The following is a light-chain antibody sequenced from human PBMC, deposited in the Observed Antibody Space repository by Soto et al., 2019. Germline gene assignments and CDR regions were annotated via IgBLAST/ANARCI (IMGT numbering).Light chain of an antibody. CDR2: YDS. V-gene: IGLV3-21*01. J-gene: IGLJ2*01. Sequence: SSELTQPPSVSVAPGKTARITCGGDTIGSKSVHWYQQRPCQAPVLVIYYDSDRPSGIPERFSGSNSGNTATLTLSRVEAGDEADYYCQVWDSSSDHLVFGGGTKLTVL. CDR3: QVWDSSSDHLV. CDR1: TIGSKS.